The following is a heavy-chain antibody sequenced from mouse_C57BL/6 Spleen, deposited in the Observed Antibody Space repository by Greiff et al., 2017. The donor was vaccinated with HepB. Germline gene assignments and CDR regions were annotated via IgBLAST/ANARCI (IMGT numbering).Heavy chain of an antibody. D-gene: IGHD2-3*01. Sequence: QVQLQQPGAELVKPGASVKMSCKASGYTFTNYWITWVKQRPGQGLEWIGDIYPGSGSTNYNEKFKSKATLTVDTSSSTAYMQLSSLTSEDSAVYYCARSGDGPWLAYWGQGTLVTVSA. J-gene: IGHJ3*01. CDR3: ARSGDGPWLAY. V-gene: IGHV1-55*01. CDR2: IYPGSGST. CDR1: GYTFTNYW.